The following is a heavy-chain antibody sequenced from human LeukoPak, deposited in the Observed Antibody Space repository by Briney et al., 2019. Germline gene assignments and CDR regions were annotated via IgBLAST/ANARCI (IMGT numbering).Heavy chain of an antibody. V-gene: IGHV3-64*04. CDR2: ISTNGGST. CDR3: ARVSYGYSGYWNWFDP. J-gene: IGHJ5*02. CDR1: GFTFSSYA. D-gene: IGHD5-12*01. Sequence: GGSLILSCSASGFTFSSYAMHWVRQAPGKGLEYVSVISTNGGSTYYADSVKGRFTISRDNSKNTLYLQMNSLRAEDTAVYYCARVSYGYSGYWNWFDPWGQGTLVTVSS.